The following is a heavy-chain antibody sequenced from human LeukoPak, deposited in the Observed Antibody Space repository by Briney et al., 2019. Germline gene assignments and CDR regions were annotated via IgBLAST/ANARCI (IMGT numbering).Heavy chain of an antibody. CDR1: GGSISSSNW. CDR2: IHHGGTT. CDR3: ARGGDTPFDP. V-gene: IGHV4-4*02. Sequence: SETLSLTCAVSGGSISSSNWWSWARQPPGKGLEWIGEIHHGGTTNYNPSLKSRVTISVDKSKNQFSLNLISVTAADTAMYYCARGGDTPFDPWGQGTLITVSS. J-gene: IGHJ5*02. D-gene: IGHD2-21*02.